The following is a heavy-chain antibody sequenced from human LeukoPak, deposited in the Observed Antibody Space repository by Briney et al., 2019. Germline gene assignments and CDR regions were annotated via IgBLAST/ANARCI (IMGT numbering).Heavy chain of an antibody. CDR2: IDYSGST. D-gene: IGHD1-1*01. J-gene: IGHJ4*02. CDR1: GGSISSFF. CDR3: ARDLELERNRWNYFES. V-gene: IGHV4-59*01. Sequence: PSKTLSLTCTVSGGSISSFFWSWIRQPPGKGLEWLGCIDYSGSTQYNPSLKSRVTISVDTSKQQFSLKLSSVTAADTAVYYCARDLELERNRWNYFESWGQGTLVTVSS.